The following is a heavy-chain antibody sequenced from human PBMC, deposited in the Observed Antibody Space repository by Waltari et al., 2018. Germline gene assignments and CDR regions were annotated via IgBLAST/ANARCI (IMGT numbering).Heavy chain of an antibody. D-gene: IGHD3-22*01. V-gene: IGHV3-23*01. J-gene: IGHJ4*02. CDR1: GFTFSSYA. CDR3: AKDHRDYDSSGYYNDFDY. CDR2: ISGSGGST. Sequence: EVQLLESGGGLVQPGGSLRLSCAASGFTFSSYAMSWFRQAPGKGLEWVSAISGSGGSTYYADSVKGRFTISRDNSKNTLYLQMNSLRAEDTAVYYCAKDHRDYDSSGYYNDFDYWGQGTLVTVSS.